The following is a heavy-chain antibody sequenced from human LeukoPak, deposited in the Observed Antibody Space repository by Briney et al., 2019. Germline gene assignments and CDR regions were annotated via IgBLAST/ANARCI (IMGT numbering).Heavy chain of an antibody. V-gene: IGHV4-34*01. J-gene: IGHJ4*02. CDR3: ARGRATYYYDSSGYYTYYFDY. CDR2: INHSGST. Sequence: SETLSLTCAVYGGSFSVYYWSWIRQPPGKGLEWIGEINHSGSTNYNPSLKSRVTISVDTSKNQFSLKLSSVTAADTAVYYCARGRATYYYDSSGYYTYYFDYWGQGTLVTVSS. D-gene: IGHD3-22*01. CDR1: GGSFSVYY.